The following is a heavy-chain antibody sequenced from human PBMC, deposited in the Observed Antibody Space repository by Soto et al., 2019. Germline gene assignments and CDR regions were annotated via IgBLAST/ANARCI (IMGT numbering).Heavy chain of an antibody. D-gene: IGHD6-13*01. J-gene: IGHJ6*03. Sequence: EVQLVESGGVVVQPGGSLRLSCAASGFTFDDYTMHWVRHAPVTGLEWVSLISWDGGTTYYADSVKGRFTISIDNSKNCLYLQMRSLIPEDTAFYYGAQDSSGSRWWSGNYYYMDVWGKGTTVTGSS. CDR2: ISWDGGTT. CDR1: GFTFDDYT. CDR3: AQDSSGSRWWSGNYYYMDV. V-gene: IGHV3-43*01.